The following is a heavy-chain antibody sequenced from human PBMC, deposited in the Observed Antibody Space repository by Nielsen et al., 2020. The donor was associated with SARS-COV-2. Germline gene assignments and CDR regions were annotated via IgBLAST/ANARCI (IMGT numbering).Heavy chain of an antibody. D-gene: IGHD3-22*01. V-gene: IGHV1-69*13. J-gene: IGHJ6*03. CDR3: ARVLYYYDSSGPSWAYYYMDV. Sequence: SVKVSCKASGYTFTNYVMNWVRQAPGQGLEWMGGIIPIFGTANYAQKFQGRVTITADESTSTAYMELSSLRSEDTAVYYCARVLYYYDSSGPSWAYYYMDVWGKGTTVTVSS. CDR2: IIPIFGTA. CDR1: GYTFTNYV.